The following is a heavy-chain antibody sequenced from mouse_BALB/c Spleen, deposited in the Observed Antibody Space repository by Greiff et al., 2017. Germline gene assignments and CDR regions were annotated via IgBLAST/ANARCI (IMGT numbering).Heavy chain of an antibody. CDR3: ARSHYYRYDGPGLD. J-gene: IGHJ3*01. CDR1: GYTFTDYN. CDR2: INPNNGGT. Sequence: VQLQQSGPELVKPGASVKIPCKASGYTFTDYNMDWVKQSHGKSLEWIGDINPNNGGTIYNQKFKGKATLTVDKSSSTAYMELRSLTSEDTAVYYCARSHYYRYDGPGLDWGQGTLVTVSA. D-gene: IGHD2-14*01. V-gene: IGHV1-18*01.